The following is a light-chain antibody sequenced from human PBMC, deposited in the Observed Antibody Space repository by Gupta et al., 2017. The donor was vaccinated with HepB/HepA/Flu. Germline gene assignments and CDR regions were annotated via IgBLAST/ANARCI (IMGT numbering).Light chain of an antibody. CDR3: QQYNAWTLT. V-gene: IGKV3-15*01. CDR1: HSVTSK. Sequence: EIVMTQSQATLSVSPGERATFSCRASHSVTSKLAWYQQKPGQAPRLLIYGASARATGIPARFSGSGSGTEFTLTISSLQSEDFAVYHCQQYNAWTLTFGPGTRLEIK. J-gene: IGKJ5*01. CDR2: GAS.